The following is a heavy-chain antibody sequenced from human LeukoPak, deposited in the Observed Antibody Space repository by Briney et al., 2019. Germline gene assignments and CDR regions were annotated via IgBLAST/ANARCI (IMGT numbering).Heavy chain of an antibody. J-gene: IGHJ5*02. Sequence: SETLSLTCSVSGGSISSYYWSWIRQPPGKGLKWIGYIYYSGSTNYNPSLKSRVTISVDTSKNKFSLKLSSVTAADTAMYYCARVEGNWFDPWGQGTLVTVSS. CDR3: ARVEGNWFDP. CDR2: IYYSGST. CDR1: GGSISSYY. V-gene: IGHV4-59*01.